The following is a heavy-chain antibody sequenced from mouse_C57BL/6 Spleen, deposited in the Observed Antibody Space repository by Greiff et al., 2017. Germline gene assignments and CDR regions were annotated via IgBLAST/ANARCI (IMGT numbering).Heavy chain of an antibody. CDR2: IRSKSNNYAT. CDR3: GRPAPYYDYEGWYFDV. D-gene: IGHD2-4*01. J-gene: IGHJ1*03. V-gene: IGHV10-1*01. CDR1: GFSFNTYA. Sequence: EVKLVESGGGLVQPKGSLKLSCAASGFSFNTYAMNWVRQAPGKGLEWVARIRSKSNNYATYYADSVKDRFTISRDDSESMLYLQMNNLKTEDTAMYYCGRPAPYYDYEGWYFDVWGTGTTVTVSS.